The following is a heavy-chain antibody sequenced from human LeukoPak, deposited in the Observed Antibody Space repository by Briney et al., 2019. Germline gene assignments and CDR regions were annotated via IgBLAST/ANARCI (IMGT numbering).Heavy chain of an antibody. J-gene: IGHJ4*02. V-gene: IGHV4-59*01. CDR1: SGSISSYY. CDR2: IYYSGST. CDR3: ASTPIITIFGVAPCYFDY. Sequence: SETLSLTCTVSSGSISSYYWSWIRQPPGKGLEWIGYIYYSGSTNYNPSLKSRVTISVDTSKNQFSLKLSSVTAADTAVYYCASTPIITIFGVAPCYFDYRGQGTLVTVSS. D-gene: IGHD3-3*01.